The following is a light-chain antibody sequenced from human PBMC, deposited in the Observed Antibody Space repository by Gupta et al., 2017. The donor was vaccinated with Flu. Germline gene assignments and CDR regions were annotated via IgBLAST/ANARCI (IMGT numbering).Light chain of an antibody. CDR1: QSVSSSY. CDR3: QQFGNSLYT. V-gene: IGKV3-20*01. CDR2: GAS. Sequence: EIVLTQSPGTLSLSPGESATLSCRASQSVSSSYLVWYQQKPGQAPRLLIYGASSRATGIPDRFSGSGSGTDFTLTISRLEPEEFAVYYCQQFGNSLYTFGQGTKLEIK. J-gene: IGKJ2*01.